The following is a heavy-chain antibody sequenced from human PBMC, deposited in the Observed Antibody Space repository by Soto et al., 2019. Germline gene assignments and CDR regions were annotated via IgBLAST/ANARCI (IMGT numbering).Heavy chain of an antibody. V-gene: IGHV4-39*01. CDR1: GGSISSSSYY. Sequence: QLQLQESGPGLVKPSETLSLTCTVSGGSISSSSYYWGWIRQPPGEGLEWIGSIYYSGSTYYNPSLKSRVTISVDTSRNQLSLKLSSVTAADTAVYYCASDPILYGDHHFDYWGQGTLVTVSS. CDR3: ASDPILYGDHHFDY. J-gene: IGHJ4*02. D-gene: IGHD4-17*01. CDR2: IYYSGST.